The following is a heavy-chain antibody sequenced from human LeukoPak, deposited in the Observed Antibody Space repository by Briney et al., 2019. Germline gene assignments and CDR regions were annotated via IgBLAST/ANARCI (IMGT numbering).Heavy chain of an antibody. D-gene: IGHD2-8*01. V-gene: IGHV3-7*01. CDR1: GFTFSSYW. J-gene: IGHJ4*02. Sequence: GGSLRLSCAASGFTFSSYWMTWVRQAPGKGLEWVANINRDASEEYYVDSVKGRFTISRDNAKNSLYLQMTSLRADDTAVYYCARDNPMVYATYDHWGQGTLVTVSS. CDR3: ARDNPMVYATYDH. CDR2: INRDASEE.